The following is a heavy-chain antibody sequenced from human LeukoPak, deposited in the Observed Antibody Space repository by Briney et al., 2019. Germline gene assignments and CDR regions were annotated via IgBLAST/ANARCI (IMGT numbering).Heavy chain of an antibody. CDR2: IRYDGSNK. J-gene: IGHJ4*02. D-gene: IGHD3-16*02. Sequence: PGGSLRLSCAASGFTFSSYGMHWVRQAPGKGLEWVAFIRYDGSNKYYADSVKGRFTISRDNAKNSLYLQMNSLRAEDTAVYYCARDKGTGQFVGGVIVRYPFDYWGQGTLVTVSS. CDR3: ARDKGTGQFVGGVIVRYPFDY. V-gene: IGHV3-30*02. CDR1: GFTFSSYG.